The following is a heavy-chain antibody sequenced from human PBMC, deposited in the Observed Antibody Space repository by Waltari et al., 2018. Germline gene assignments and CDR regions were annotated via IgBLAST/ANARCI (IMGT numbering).Heavy chain of an antibody. CDR3: APLGASSLTLTA. Sequence: EVQLVESGGGLVQPGGSLRLSCAASGFTFSTYGMNWVRQAPGKGLEGVSNISGSGSPTYYADSVKGRFTISRDNAMNSLYLQMNSLRAEDTAVYYCAPLGASSLTLTAWGQGTLVTVSS. CDR2: ISGSGSPT. V-gene: IGHV3-48*01. D-gene: IGHD1-26*01. J-gene: IGHJ4*02. CDR1: GFTFSTYG.